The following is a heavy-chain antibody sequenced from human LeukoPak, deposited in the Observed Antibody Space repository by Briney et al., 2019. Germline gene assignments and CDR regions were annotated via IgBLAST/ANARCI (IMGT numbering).Heavy chain of an antibody. V-gene: IGHV3-15*01. J-gene: IGHJ4*02. CDR1: GFSFSICA. D-gene: IGHD3-16*01. Sequence: GGSLRLSCAASGFSFSICAMSWVRQAPGKGLEWVGRIQTITDGGTTDYAAPVRGRFTISRDDSKNTLYLQMNSLKTEDTAVYYCTSTLGYWGQGTLVIVSS. CDR2: IQTITDGGTT. CDR3: TSTLGY.